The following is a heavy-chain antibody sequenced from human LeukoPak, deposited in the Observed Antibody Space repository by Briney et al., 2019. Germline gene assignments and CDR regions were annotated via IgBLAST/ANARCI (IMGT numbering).Heavy chain of an antibody. J-gene: IGHJ6*03. CDR2: INHSGST. Sequence: SETLSLTCAVYGGSFSGYYWSWIRQPPGKGLEWIGEINHSGSTNYNPSLKSRVTISVDTSKNQFSLKLSSVTAADTAVYYCAREDVLRYFDWPDYYYYYMDVWGKGTTVTISS. V-gene: IGHV4-34*01. CDR1: GGSFSGYY. D-gene: IGHD3-9*01. CDR3: AREDVLRYFDWPDYYYYYMDV.